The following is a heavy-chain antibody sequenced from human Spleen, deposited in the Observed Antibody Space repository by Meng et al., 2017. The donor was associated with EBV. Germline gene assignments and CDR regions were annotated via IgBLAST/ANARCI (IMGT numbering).Heavy chain of an antibody. D-gene: IGHD1-26*01. V-gene: IGHV4-4*03. J-gene: IGHJ4*02. CDR3: VRQWEVRGPIDY. Sequence: QRQDAGPGLVKPPGTLSLTCVVSGGSISTGSWWSWVRQPPGKGLEWIGEVYHSGSTNYNPSLKSRVTISVDKSKNQFSLKLSSVSAADTAVYYCVRQWEVRGPIDYWGQGTLVTVSS. CDR1: GGSISTGSW. CDR2: VYHSGST.